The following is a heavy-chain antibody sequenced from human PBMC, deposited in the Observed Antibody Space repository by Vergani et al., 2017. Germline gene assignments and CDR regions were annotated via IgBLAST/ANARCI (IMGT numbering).Heavy chain of an antibody. J-gene: IGHJ4*02. Sequence: VQPVESGGGLVKPGGSLRLSCTASGFTFSAFGINWVRRTPGMGPEWVAFIGRDARSHDYADSVKGRFTVSRDNSKNMLFLQMNNLRTEDTAIYYCAKQYFVSGNYLFDYWGQGTLVTVSS. CDR1: GFTFSAFG. V-gene: IGHV3-30*02. D-gene: IGHD3-10*01. CDR3: AKQYFVSGNYLFDY. CDR2: IGRDARSH.